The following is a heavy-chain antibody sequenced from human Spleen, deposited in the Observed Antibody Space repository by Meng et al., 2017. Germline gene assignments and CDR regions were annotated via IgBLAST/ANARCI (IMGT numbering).Heavy chain of an antibody. CDR2: ISPNGGST. V-gene: IGHV3-23*01. J-gene: IGHJ4*02. CDR1: GFTFSSYE. D-gene: IGHD3-10*01. CDR3: AKTMVRGVIVRGRGPFDY. Sequence: GESLKIPCAASGFTFSSYEMNWVRQAPGKGLEWVSVISPNGGSTYYADSVKGRFTISRDNSKNTLYLQMSSLRAEDAAVYYCAKTMVRGVIVRGRGPFDYWGQGTLVTVSS.